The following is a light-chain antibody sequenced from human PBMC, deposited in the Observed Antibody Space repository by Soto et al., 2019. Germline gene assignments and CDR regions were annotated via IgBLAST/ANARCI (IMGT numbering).Light chain of an antibody. CDR3: GSYTTSSTLYV. CDR2: DVS. Sequence: QSALTQPASVSGSPGQPITISCTGTSSDVGGYNYVSWYQQHPGKAPKVMIYDVSNRPSGVSNRFSGSKSGNTASLTISGLQAEDEADYYCGSYTTSSTLYVFGTGNKLTVL. V-gene: IGLV2-14*01. CDR1: SSDVGGYNY. J-gene: IGLJ1*01.